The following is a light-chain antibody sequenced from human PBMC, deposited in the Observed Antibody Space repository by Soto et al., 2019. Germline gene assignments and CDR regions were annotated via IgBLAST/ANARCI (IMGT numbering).Light chain of an antibody. CDR1: QSVSSRY. V-gene: IGKV3-20*01. CDR2: GAS. Sequence: EIVLTQSPGTLSLSPGARGTPSRRASQSVSSRYLAWYQQKPGQAPRLLIYGASSRATGIPDRFSGSGSGTDFTLTISSLQSEDSAFYYCQQYNNLPPTFGQGTKVDIK. J-gene: IGKJ1*01. CDR3: QQYNNLPPT.